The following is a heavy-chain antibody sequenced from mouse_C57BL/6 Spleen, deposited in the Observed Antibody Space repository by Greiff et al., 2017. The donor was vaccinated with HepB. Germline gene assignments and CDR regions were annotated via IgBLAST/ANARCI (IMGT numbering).Heavy chain of an antibody. CDR1: GYTFTDYE. CDR3: TRRRGPAEGYFDF. CDR2: IDPETGGT. Sequence: VQLQESGAELVRPGASVTLSCKASGYTFTDYEMHWVKQTPVHGLEWIGAIDPETGGTAYNQKFKGKAILTADKSSSTAYMELRSLTSEDSAVYYGTRRRGPAEGYFDFWGTGTTVTVSS. J-gene: IGHJ1*03. V-gene: IGHV1-15*01.